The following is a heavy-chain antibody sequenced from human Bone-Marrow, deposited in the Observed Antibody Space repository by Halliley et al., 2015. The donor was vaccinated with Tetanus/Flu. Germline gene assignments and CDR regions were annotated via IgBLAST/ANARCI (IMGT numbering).Heavy chain of an antibody. CDR1: EFTFSNYA. D-gene: IGHD3-16*01. V-gene: IGHV3-30*18. J-gene: IGHJ4*02. CDR3: AKGGDGSVSIAY. CDR2: MSFDGTYK. Sequence: SLRLSCAASEFTFSNYAMHWVRQAPGKGLEWVAMMSFDGTYKNYGDSVKGRFTISRDNSQSTVYLEMDSLRPEDTAVYYCAKGGDGSVSIAYWGQGTLVTVSS.